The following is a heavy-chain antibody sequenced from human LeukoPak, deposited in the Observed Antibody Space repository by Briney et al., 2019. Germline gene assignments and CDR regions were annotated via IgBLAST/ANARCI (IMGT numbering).Heavy chain of an antibody. CDR1: GFTFSNYW. CDR3: AKIRYSRSLTDY. J-gene: IGHJ4*01. CDR2: IKEDGSVK. V-gene: IGHV3-7*01. D-gene: IGHD1-14*01. Sequence: GGSLRLSCVVSGFTFSNYWMSWVRQAPGKGLEWVANIKEDGSVKYYVDSLKGRFTISRDNAKNSLYLQMSRLRAEDTAVYYWAKIRYSRSLTDYWGQGTLGTVSS.